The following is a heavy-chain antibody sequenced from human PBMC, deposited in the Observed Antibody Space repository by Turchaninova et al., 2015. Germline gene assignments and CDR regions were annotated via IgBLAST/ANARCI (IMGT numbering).Heavy chain of an antibody. J-gene: IGHJ4*02. CDR3: ARGASSSWPFDY. CDR1: GDSVSSNSSA. V-gene: IGHV6-1*01. D-gene: IGHD6-13*01. Sequence: QVQLQQSGPGLVKPSQTLSLTCAISGDSVSSNSSAWNWIRQSPSRALEWLGRTSSRSKWYNDYAVYVKLRISLYPDTSNNQLSLQLNAGTPEDTAVYYWARGASSSWPFDYWGQGTLVTVSS. CDR2: TSSRSKWYN.